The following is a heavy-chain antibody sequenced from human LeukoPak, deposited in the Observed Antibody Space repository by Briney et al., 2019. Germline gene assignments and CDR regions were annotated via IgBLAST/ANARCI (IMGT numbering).Heavy chain of an antibody. V-gene: IGHV3-48*04. D-gene: IGHD1-26*01. CDR1: GFTFGSYS. CDR3: ARDRDSGRYYDYGMDV. Sequence: GGSLRLSCAASGFTFGSYSMNWVRQAPGKGLEWVSYISSGSSTVYYADSVKGRFTISRDTAKNSLYLQMNSLRAEDTAVYYCARDRDSGRYYDYGMDVWGQGTTVTVSS. J-gene: IGHJ6*02. CDR2: ISSGSSTV.